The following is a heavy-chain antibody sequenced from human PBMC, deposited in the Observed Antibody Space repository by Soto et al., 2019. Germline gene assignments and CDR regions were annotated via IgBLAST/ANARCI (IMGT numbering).Heavy chain of an antibody. CDR1: GYTFTSYG. D-gene: IGHD3-10*01. V-gene: IGHV1-18*04. J-gene: IGHJ4*02. CDR2: ISAYNGNT. Sequence: QVQLVQSGAEVKKPGASVKVSCKASGYTFTSYGISWVRQAPGRGLEWMGWISAYNGNTNYAQKLQGRVTMTTDTSTSTAYMELRSLRSDDTAVYYCARDIRGFKDYYGSGSYAAYAYWGQGTLVTVSS. CDR3: ARDIRGFKDYYGSGSYAAYAY.